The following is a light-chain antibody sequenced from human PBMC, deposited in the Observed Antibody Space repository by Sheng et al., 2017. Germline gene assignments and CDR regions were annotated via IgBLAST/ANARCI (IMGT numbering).Light chain of an antibody. Sequence: DIQMTQSPSSLSASVGDRVTITCQASQAISTDLNWYQQKPGKAPNLLIYDASNLKTGVPSTFSGSGSGTHFIFTITSLQPEDIATYFCQQYYGLPFTFGPGTKVNI. CDR3: QQYYGLPFT. J-gene: IGKJ3*01. V-gene: IGKV1-33*01. CDR1: QAISTD. CDR2: DAS.